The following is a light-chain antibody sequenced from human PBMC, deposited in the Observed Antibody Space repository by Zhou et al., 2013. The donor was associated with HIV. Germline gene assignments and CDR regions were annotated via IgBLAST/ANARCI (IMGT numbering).Light chain of an antibody. Sequence: DMQMTQSPSSLSASVGDRVTITCRASQAITTYVAWYQQKPGNVPKLVIYAASTLESGVPSRFSGSGSGTDFTLTISGLQPEDFATYYCQQLNSYSTFGQGTRLEIK. CDR3: QQLNSYST. CDR2: AAS. V-gene: IGKV1-27*01. J-gene: IGKJ5*01. CDR1: QAITTY.